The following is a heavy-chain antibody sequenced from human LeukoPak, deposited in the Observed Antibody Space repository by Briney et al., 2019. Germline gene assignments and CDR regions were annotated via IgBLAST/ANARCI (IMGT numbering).Heavy chain of an antibody. V-gene: IGHV4-34*01. CDR3: ARGYQLPHYYGMDV. J-gene: IGHJ6*04. D-gene: IGHD2-2*01. CDR1: GGSFSGYY. Sequence: SETLSLTCAVYGGSFSGYYWSWIRQPPGKGLEWVGETNHSGSTNYNPSLKSRVTISVDTSKNQFSLKLSSVTAADTAVYYCARGYQLPHYYGMDVWGKGTTVTVSS. CDR2: TNHSGST.